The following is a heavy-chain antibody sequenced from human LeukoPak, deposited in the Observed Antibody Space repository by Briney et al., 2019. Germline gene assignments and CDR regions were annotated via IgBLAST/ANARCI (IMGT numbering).Heavy chain of an antibody. CDR2: ISSSSSYI. CDR3: AKGQRSVVAVNYFDF. D-gene: IGHD2-15*01. Sequence: GGSLRLSCAASGFTFSSYSMNWVRQAPGKGLEWVSSISSSSSYIYYADSVKGRFTISRDKSKNTLYLQMNSLRAEDTAVYYCAKGQRSVVAVNYFDFWGQGTLVTVSS. V-gene: IGHV3-21*04. CDR1: GFTFSSYS. J-gene: IGHJ4*02.